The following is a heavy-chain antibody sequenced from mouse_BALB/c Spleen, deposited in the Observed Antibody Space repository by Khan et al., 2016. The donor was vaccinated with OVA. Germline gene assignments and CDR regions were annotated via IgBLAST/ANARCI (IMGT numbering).Heavy chain of an antibody. V-gene: IGHV2-9*02. CDR1: GFSLTSYG. CDR3: SKLEDI. D-gene: IGHD1-3*01. CDR2: IWAGGST. Sequence: QVQLKESGPGLVAPSPSLSITCTVSGFSLTSYGVHWVRQPPGQGLEWLGVIWAGGSTTYNSALMSRLSISKDNSKSQVVLKMNSLQTDDTAMYYWSKLEDIWGQGTTLTVSS. J-gene: IGHJ2*01.